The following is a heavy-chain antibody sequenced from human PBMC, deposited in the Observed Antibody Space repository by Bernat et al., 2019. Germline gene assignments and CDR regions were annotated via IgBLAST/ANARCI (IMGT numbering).Heavy chain of an antibody. CDR1: GGSFSGYY. CDR2: INHSGRT. V-gene: IGHV4-34*01. J-gene: IGHJ5*02. Sequence: QVQLQQWGAGLLKASETLSLTCAVYGGSFSGYYWSWIRQPPGKGLEWIGEINHSGRTNYNPSLKSRVTISVDTSKNQFSLKMTSVTAADTAVYYCATSVTRRYDILTNGRGWFDPWGQGTLVTVSS. CDR3: ATSVTRRYDILTNGRGWFDP. D-gene: IGHD3-9*01.